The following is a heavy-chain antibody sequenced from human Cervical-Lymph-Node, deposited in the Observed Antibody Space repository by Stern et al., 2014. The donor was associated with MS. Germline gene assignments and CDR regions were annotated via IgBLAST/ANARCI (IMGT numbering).Heavy chain of an antibody. Sequence: QVQLQQWGAGLLKPSETLSLTCAVYGGSFSGYYWSWIRQPPGKGLEWIGEINHSGSTNYNPSLKSRVTMSVDTSKNQFSLKLSSVTAADTAVYYCARGGGYYGSGSRFGFDYWGQGTLVTVSS. CDR1: GGSFSGYY. CDR3: ARGGGYYGSGSRFGFDY. CDR2: INHSGST. V-gene: IGHV4-34*01. D-gene: IGHD3-10*01. J-gene: IGHJ4*02.